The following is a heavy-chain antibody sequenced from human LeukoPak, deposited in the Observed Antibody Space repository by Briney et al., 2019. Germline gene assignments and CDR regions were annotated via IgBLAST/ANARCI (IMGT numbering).Heavy chain of an antibody. D-gene: IGHD6-19*01. CDR2: INPNSGGT. CDR3: ARHVENDEQWLVQGWFDP. CDR1: GYTFTGYY. V-gene: IGHV1-2*06. Sequence: GASVKVSCKASGYTFTGYYMHWVRQAPGQGLEWMGRINPNSGGTNYAQKFQGRVTMTRDTSINTAYMELSRLRSDDTAVYYCARHVENDEQWLVQGWFDPWGQGTLVTGSS. J-gene: IGHJ5*02.